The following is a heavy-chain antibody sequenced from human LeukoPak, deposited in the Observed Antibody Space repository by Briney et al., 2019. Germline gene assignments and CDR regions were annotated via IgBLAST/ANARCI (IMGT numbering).Heavy chain of an antibody. V-gene: IGHV3-15*01. CDR1: GFTFSSYA. D-gene: IGHD2-2*01. CDR3: TTVEVVPAALYGNFDY. Sequence: GGSLRLSCAASGFTFSSYAMSWVRQAPGKGLEWVGRIKSKTDGGTTDYAAPVKGRFTISRDDSKNTLYLQMNSLKTEDTAVYYCTTVEVVPAALYGNFDYWGQGTLVTVSS. J-gene: IGHJ4*02. CDR2: IKSKTDGGTT.